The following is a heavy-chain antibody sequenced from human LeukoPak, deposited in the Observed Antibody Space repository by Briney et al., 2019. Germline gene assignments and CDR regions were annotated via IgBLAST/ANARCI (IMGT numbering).Heavy chain of an antibody. V-gene: IGHV1-69*13. CDR3: AKVPSWVVVPAASQFDY. CDR2: IIPIFGTA. Sequence: ASVKVSCKASGGTFSSYAISWVRQAPGQGLEWMGGIIPIFGTANYAQKFQGRVTITADESTSTAYMELSSLRSEDTAVYYCAKVPSWVVVPAASQFDYWGQGTLVTVSS. CDR1: GGTFSSYA. J-gene: IGHJ4*02. D-gene: IGHD2-2*01.